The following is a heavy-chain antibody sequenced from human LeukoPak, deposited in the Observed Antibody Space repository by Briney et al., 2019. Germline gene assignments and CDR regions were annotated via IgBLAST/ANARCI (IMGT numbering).Heavy chain of an antibody. Sequence: SVKVSCKASGGTFSSYAISWVRQAPGQGLEWMGGIIPIFDTANYAQKFQGRVTITADESTSTAYMELSSLRSEDTAVYYCARDCLPWPDCHALDAFGIWGQGTMVTVSS. CDR1: GGTFSSYA. V-gene: IGHV1-69*13. D-gene: IGHD2-21*02. CDR3: ARDCLPWPDCHALDAFGI. J-gene: IGHJ3*02. CDR2: IIPIFDTA.